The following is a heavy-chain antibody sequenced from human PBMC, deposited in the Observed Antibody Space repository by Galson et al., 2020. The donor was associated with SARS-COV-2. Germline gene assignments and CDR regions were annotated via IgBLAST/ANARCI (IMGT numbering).Heavy chain of an antibody. CDR2: ISSSSSYI. CDR1: GFTFSSYS. J-gene: IGHJ6*02. V-gene: IGHV3-21*01. D-gene: IGHD1-26*01. Sequence: GGSLSLSCAASGFTFSSYSMNWVRQAPGKGLEWVSSISSSSSYIYYADSVKGRFTISRDNAKNSLYLQMNSLRAEDTAVYYCASNSGSSPTLYYYYGRDVWGQGTTVTVSS. CDR3: ASNSGSSPTLYYYYGRDV.